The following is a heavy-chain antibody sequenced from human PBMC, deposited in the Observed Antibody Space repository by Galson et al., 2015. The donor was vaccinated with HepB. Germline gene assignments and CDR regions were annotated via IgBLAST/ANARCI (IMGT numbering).Heavy chain of an antibody. J-gene: IGHJ4*02. CDR1: GGSFSGYY. Sequence: SLTCAVYGGSFSGYYWSWIRQPPGKGLEWIGEINHSGSTNYNPSLKSRVTISVDTSKKQFSLKLSSVTAADTAVYYCARVSGYSSGWYTGGFFDYWGQGTLVTGSS. CDR2: INHSGST. V-gene: IGHV4-34*01. CDR3: ARVSGYSSGWYTGGFFDY. D-gene: IGHD6-13*01.